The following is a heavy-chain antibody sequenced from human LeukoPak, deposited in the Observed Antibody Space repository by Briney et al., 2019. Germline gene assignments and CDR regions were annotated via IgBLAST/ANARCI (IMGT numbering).Heavy chain of an antibody. J-gene: IGHJ4*02. Sequence: GASVKVSCKVSGYTLTELSMHWVRQAPGKGLEWIGGFDPEDGETIYAQKFQGRVTMTEDTSTDTAYMELSSLRSEDTAVYYCATGRPDSSSWYYYGWGQGTLVTVSS. CDR3: ATGRPDSSSWYYYG. CDR1: GYTLTELS. D-gene: IGHD6-13*01. V-gene: IGHV1-24*01. CDR2: FDPEDGET.